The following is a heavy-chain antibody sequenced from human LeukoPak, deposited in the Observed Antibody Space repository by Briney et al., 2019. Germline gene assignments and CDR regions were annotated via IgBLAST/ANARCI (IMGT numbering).Heavy chain of an antibody. Sequence: GGSLRLSRAASGFTFSDYYMSWIRQAPGKGLEWVSYISSSGSTIYYADSVKGRFTISRDNAKNSLYLQMSSLRAEDTAVYYCTGGGGYCSGGRCYGHYSMDVWGQGTTVTVSS. V-gene: IGHV3-11*04. CDR1: GFTFSDYY. CDR2: ISSSGSTI. CDR3: TGGGGYCSGGRCYGHYSMDV. D-gene: IGHD2-15*01. J-gene: IGHJ6*02.